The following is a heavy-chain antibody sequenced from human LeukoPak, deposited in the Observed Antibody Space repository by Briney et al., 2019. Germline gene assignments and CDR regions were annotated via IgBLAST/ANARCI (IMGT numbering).Heavy chain of an antibody. V-gene: IGHV3-53*01. J-gene: IGHJ5*02. D-gene: IGHD3-3*01. CDR3: ARLGPRCYDFWSGYRNPIDP. CDR1: GVTVSSNY. CDR2: IYSGGNT. Sequence: PGGSLRLSCAASGVTVSSNYMSWVRQAPGKGLEWVSVIYSGGNTYYGNSVKGRFTISRDNSKNTLYLQMNSLRAEDTAVYYCARLGPRCYDFWSGYRNPIDPWGQGTLVTVSS.